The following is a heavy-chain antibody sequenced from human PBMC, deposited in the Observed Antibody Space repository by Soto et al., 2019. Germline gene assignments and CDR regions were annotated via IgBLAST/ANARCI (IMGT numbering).Heavy chain of an antibody. J-gene: IGHJ6*04. CDR1: GFTVSSKY. CDR3: ARYDVLCAGGRCYGVPLDV. D-gene: IGHD2-15*01. CDR2: IQSGGPT. V-gene: IGHV3-66*01. Sequence: EVQLVESGGGLVQPGGSLRLSCAASGFTVSSKYMSWVRQAPGKGLEWVSLIQSGGPTYYADSVKGRFTISRDTSENTVHLQMDRLRAEDTAVYYCARYDVLCAGGRCYGVPLDVWCKGTTVTVSS.